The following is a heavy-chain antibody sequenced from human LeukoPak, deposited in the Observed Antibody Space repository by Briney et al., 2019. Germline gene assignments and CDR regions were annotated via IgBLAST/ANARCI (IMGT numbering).Heavy chain of an antibody. V-gene: IGHV1-18*01. Sequence: GASVKVSCKASGYTFTSYGIGWVRQAPGQGLEWMGWISAYNGNTNYAQKLQGRVTMTTDTSTSTAYMELRSLRSDDTAVYYCAREWIQLSGDWFDPWGQGTLVTVSS. CDR2: ISAYNGNT. CDR3: AREWIQLSGDWFDP. D-gene: IGHD5-18*01. CDR1: GYTFTSYG. J-gene: IGHJ5*02.